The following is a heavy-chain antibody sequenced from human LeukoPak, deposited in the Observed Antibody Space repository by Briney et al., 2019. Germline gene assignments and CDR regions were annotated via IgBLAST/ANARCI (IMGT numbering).Heavy chain of an antibody. Sequence: PGGSLRLSCTASGFTFGDYAMSWVRQAPGKGLEGVGFIRSKAYGGTTEYAASVKGRFTISRDDSKSIAYLQMNSLKTEDTAVYYCTRVGSITIFGVVPDFDYWGQGTLVTVSS. CDR2: IRSKAYGGTT. D-gene: IGHD3-3*01. V-gene: IGHV3-49*04. CDR1: GFTFGDYA. J-gene: IGHJ4*02. CDR3: TRVGSITIFGVVPDFDY.